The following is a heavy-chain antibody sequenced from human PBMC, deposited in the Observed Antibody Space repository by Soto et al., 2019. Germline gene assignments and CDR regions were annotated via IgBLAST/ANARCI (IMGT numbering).Heavy chain of an antibody. CDR1: GYIFTSYW. J-gene: IGHJ3*02. CDR2: IYPGDSDT. V-gene: IGHV5-51*01. D-gene: IGHD3-9*01. Sequence: EVQLEQSGAEVKKPGESLKISCKGSGYIFTSYWIGWVRQMPGKGLEWMGIIYPGDSDTRYSPSFQGQVTISADKSISTAYLQWSSLKASDTAMYYCARPQDYDILTDYRPDLPGGFDIWGQGTMVTVSS. CDR3: ARPQDYDILTDYRPDLPGGFDI.